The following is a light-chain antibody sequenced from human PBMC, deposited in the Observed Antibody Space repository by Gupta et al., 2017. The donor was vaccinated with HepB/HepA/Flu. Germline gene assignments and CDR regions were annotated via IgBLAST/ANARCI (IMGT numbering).Light chain of an antibody. CDR1: QSVGSD. CDR2: GAN. CDR3: QQYNHWPPWT. J-gene: IGKJ1*01. Sequence: ETVMMQSPGTLSVSPGGTATLSCRASQSVGSDLAWFQQRPGQAPRLLIYGANIRATGIPARFSGSGSGTEFTLTIRSLQSGDFGVYYCQQYNHWPPWTFGQGTKVEIK. V-gene: IGKV3-15*01.